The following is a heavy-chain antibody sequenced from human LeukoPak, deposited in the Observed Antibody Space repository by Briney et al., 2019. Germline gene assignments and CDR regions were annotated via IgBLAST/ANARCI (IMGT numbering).Heavy chain of an antibody. CDR3: ARYYYDSSGYYYFDY. J-gene: IGHJ4*02. Sequence: PGGSLRLSCVASGFNFRDYYMGWIRQAPGKGLEWVSYSSSSGSTIYYAASVKGRFTISRDNAKNSLYLQMNSLRTEDTAVYSCARYYYDSSGYYYFDYWGQGTLVTVSS. CDR1: GFNFRDYY. V-gene: IGHV3-11*01. D-gene: IGHD3-22*01. CDR2: SSSSGSTI.